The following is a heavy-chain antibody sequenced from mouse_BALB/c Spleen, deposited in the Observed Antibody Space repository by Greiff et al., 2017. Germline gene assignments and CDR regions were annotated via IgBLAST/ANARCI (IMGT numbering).Heavy chain of an antibody. J-gene: IGHJ4*01. D-gene: IGHD2-1*01. CDR2: IWWNDDK. Sequence: QVTLKVSGPGILQPSQTLSLTCSFSGFSLSTSGMSVGWIRQPSGKGLEWLAHIWWNDDKYYNPALKSRLTISKDTSNNQVFLKIASVVTADTATYYCARAYGNYYAMDYWGQGTSVTVSS. V-gene: IGHV8-8*01. CDR3: ARAYGNYYAMDY. CDR1: GFSLSTSGMS.